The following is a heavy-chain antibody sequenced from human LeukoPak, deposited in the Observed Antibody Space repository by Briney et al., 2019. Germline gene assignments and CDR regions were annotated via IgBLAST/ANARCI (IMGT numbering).Heavy chain of an antibody. CDR3: ARGIPLWSPYYYMDV. CDR2: ISYDGSNK. V-gene: IGHV3-30*03. CDR1: GFTFSSYG. D-gene: IGHD5-18*01. J-gene: IGHJ6*03. Sequence: GGSLRLSCAASGFTFSSYGMHWVRQAPGKGLEWVAVISYDGSNKYYADSVKGRFTISRDNAKNSLYLQMNSLRAEDTAVYYCARGIPLWSPYYYMDVWGKGTTVTVSS.